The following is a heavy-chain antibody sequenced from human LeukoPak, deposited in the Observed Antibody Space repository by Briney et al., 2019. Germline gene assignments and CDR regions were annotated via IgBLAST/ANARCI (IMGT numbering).Heavy chain of an antibody. CDR1: EFTYSSNY. J-gene: IGHJ3*02. D-gene: IGHD1-26*01. CDR3: ARDFQWELHDAFDI. CDR2: IYSGGST. V-gene: IGHV3-53*01. Sequence: GGSLTLSCAASEFTYSSNYMSWVRQAPGKGQECVTVIYSGGSTYYADSVKGRFTISRDNSKNTLYLQMNNLRAEDTAVYYCARDFQWELHDAFDIWGQGTMDTVSS.